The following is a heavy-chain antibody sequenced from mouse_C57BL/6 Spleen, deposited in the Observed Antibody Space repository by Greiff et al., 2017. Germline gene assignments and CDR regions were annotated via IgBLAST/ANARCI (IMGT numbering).Heavy chain of an antibody. CDR2: IHPNSGST. CDR1: GYTFTSYW. D-gene: IGHD2-3*01. Sequence: QVQLQQPGAELVKPGASVKLSCKASGYTFTSYWMHWVKQRPGQGLEWIGMIHPNSGSTNYNEKFKSKATLTVDNSSSTAYMQLSSLTSEDSAVYYCARYGYYVGSMDYWGQGTSVTVSS. J-gene: IGHJ4*01. CDR3: ARYGYYVGSMDY. V-gene: IGHV1-64*01.